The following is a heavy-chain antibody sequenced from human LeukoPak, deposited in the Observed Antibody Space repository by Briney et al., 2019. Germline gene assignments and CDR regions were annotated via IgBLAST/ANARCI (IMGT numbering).Heavy chain of an antibody. Sequence: VASVKVSCKASGYTFTSYDINWVRQATGQGLEWMGWMNPNSGNTGYAQKFQGRVTITRNTSISTAYMELSSLRSEDTAVYYCARADNDLWSGYPFFDYWGQGTLVTVSS. CDR2: MNPNSGNT. V-gene: IGHV1-8*03. J-gene: IGHJ4*02. CDR3: ARADNDLWSGYPFFDY. CDR1: GYTFTSYD. D-gene: IGHD3-3*01.